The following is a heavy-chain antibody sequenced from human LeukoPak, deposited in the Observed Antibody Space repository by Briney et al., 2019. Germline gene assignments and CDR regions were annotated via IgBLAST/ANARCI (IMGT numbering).Heavy chain of an antibody. CDR1: GYTVTSYG. Sequence: GASGELCCTASGYTVTSYGISWGRRAPGHGVGWMGWISAYNGNTNYAQKRQGRVTMTTDTSTSTASMELRSLRSDDADVYYCARGQLTLFSPHFDYCGQGPLVTVSS. J-gene: IGHJ4*02. CDR2: ISAYNGNT. D-gene: IGHD5-18*01. V-gene: IGHV1-18*04. CDR3: ARGQLTLFSPHFDY.